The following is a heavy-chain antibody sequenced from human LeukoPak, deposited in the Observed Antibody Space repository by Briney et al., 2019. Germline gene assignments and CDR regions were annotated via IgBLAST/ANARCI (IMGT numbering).Heavy chain of an antibody. D-gene: IGHD6-6*01. CDR1: GFTVSSNY. J-gene: IGHJ3*02. V-gene: IGHV3-48*01. CDR2: ITSSSSAK. CDR3: VRDQGSWSIAAHLDTFDT. Sequence: PGGSLRLSCAASGFTVSSNYMSWVRQAPGKGLEWVSYITSSSSAKYYAASVRGRFTISRDNAKNSLYLQMNSLTAEDTAVYFCVRDQGSWSIAAHLDTFDTWGQGTMVTVSS.